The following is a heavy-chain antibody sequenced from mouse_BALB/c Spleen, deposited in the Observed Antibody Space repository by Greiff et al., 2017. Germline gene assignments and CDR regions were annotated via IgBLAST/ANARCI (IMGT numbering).Heavy chain of an antibody. CDR2: ISSGGSYT. D-gene: IGHD2-10*01. Sequence: EVKLMESGGGLVKPGGSLKLSCAASGFTFSSYTMSWVRQTPEKRLEWVATISSGGSYTYYPDSVKGRFTISRDNAKNTLYLQMSSLKSEDTAMYYCTRVGAYYGNYLPDYWGQGTTLTVSS. J-gene: IGHJ2*01. V-gene: IGHV5-6-4*01. CDR3: TRVGAYYGNYLPDY. CDR1: GFTFSSYT.